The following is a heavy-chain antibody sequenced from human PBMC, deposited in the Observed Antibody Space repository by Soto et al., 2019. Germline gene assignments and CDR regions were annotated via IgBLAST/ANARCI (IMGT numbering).Heavy chain of an antibody. D-gene: IGHD5-12*01. V-gene: IGHV3-33*01. J-gene: IGHJ4*02. CDR1: GFTFSSYG. CDR3: ARGDGYPYYFDY. CDR2: IWYDGSNK. Sequence: GGSLRLSCAASGFTFSSYGMHWVRQAPGKGLEWVAVIWYDGSNKYYADSVKGRFTISRDNSKNTLYLQMNSLRAEDTAVYYCARGDGYPYYFDYWGQGTLVTVSS.